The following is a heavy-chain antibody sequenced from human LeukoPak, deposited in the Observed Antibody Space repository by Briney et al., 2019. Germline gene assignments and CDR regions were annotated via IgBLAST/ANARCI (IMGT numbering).Heavy chain of an antibody. Sequence: PGASLRLSCAASGFTFSRNSMNWVRQAPGKGLELVSCISSSSTYIYYADSVKGRFTISRDNAKNSLYLQMNSLRADDTAVYYCARNGMAAAGTFYYWGQGTLVTVSS. CDR2: ISSSSTYI. CDR3: ARNGMAAAGTFYY. V-gene: IGHV3-21*01. J-gene: IGHJ4*02. D-gene: IGHD6-13*01. CDR1: GFTFSRNS.